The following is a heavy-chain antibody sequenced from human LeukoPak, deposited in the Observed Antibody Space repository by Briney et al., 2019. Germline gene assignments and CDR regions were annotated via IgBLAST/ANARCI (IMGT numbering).Heavy chain of an antibody. Sequence: SETLSLTCTVSGDSISSASYYWGWIRQPPGKGLEWIGSIYYSGSTYYNPSLKSRVTISVDTSENQFSLKLSSVTAADTAVYYCARASYGDPYDYWGQGTLVTVSS. CDR2: IYYSGST. CDR3: ARASYGDPYDY. CDR1: GDSISSASYY. V-gene: IGHV4-39*07. J-gene: IGHJ4*02. D-gene: IGHD4-17*01.